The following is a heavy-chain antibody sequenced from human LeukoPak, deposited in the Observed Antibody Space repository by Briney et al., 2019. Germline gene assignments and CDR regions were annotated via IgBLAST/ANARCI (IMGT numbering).Heavy chain of an antibody. Sequence: PGGSLRLSCAASGFTFSSYWMHWVRQAPGKGLGWVSRVNSEGSRKIYADSVKGGLTISRDKAKKTVDMKMNSQRAEDTAVYYCAGASHGDYSYYYYFYMDVWGNGTTVTVSS. D-gene: IGHD4-17*01. CDR2: VNSEGSRK. J-gene: IGHJ6*03. V-gene: IGHV3-74*01. CDR3: AGASHGDYSYYYYFYMDV. CDR1: GFTFSSYW.